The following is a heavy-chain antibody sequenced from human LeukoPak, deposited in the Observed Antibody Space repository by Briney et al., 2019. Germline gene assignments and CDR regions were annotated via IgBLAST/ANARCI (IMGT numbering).Heavy chain of an antibody. D-gene: IGHD6-13*01. V-gene: IGHV1-69*04. Sequence: SMKVSCKASGYTFTGYYIHWLRQAPGQGLEWMGRIIPTLEIANYAQSFQGRVTITADKSTSTAYMELSSLRPEDTAIYYCARVISGSWLWFWGQGTLVTVSS. J-gene: IGHJ1*01. CDR1: GYTFTGYY. CDR2: IIPTLEIA. CDR3: ARVISGSWLWF.